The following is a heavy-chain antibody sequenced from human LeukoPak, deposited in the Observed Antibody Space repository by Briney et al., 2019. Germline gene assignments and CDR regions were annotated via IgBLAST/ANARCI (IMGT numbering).Heavy chain of an antibody. CDR2: LNPSDGTT. J-gene: IGHJ4*02. Sequence: ASVNVSCKASGYTFTKSDYMHWVRQAPGRGLEWMGILNPSDGTTFYAQKFQGRVTMTRGTSTNTVYMELSSLRSEDTAVFYCARGPTDMEFDYWGQGRLVTVSS. V-gene: IGHV1-46*01. CDR3: ARGPTDMEFDY. CDR1: GYTFTKSDY. D-gene: IGHD1-1*01.